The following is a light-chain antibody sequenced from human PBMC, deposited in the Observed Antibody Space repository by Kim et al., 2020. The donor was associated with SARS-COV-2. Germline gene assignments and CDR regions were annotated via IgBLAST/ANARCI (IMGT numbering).Light chain of an antibody. CDR1: QSSSSL. Sequence: SASVGDRVTITCRASQSSSSLLAWYPQKPGKAPKLLIYDVSSLESGVPSRFSGSGSGTEFTLTISSLQPDDFATYYCQQYDSYLSFGGGTKVDIK. CDR3: QQYDSYLS. J-gene: IGKJ4*01. CDR2: DVS. V-gene: IGKV1-5*01.